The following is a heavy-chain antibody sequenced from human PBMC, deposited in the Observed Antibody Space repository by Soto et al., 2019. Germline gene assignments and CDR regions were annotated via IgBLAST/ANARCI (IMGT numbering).Heavy chain of an antibody. J-gene: IGHJ3*02. D-gene: IGHD6-19*01. CDR3: AREPRYSSGWYPFGAFDI. Sequence: ASVEVSCKASGYTFTSYGISWVRQAPGQGLEWMGWISAYNGNTNYAQKLQGRVTMTTDTSTSTAYMELRSLRSDDTAVYYCAREPRYSSGWYPFGAFDIWGQGTMVTVSS. CDR2: ISAYNGNT. CDR1: GYTFTSYG. V-gene: IGHV1-18*01.